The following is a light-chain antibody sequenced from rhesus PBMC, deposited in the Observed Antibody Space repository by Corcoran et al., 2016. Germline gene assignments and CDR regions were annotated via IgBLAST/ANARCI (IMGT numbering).Light chain of an antibody. CDR2: MAS. V-gene: IGKV1-74*01. J-gene: IGKJ4*01. CDR3: QYSHATPLT. Sequence: DIQMTQSPSSLSASVGDRVTIPCRASENVNNYLNWYQQKPGKAPKLLIYMASTLLSGVPSRFSGSGSGADYTFTINSLQSEDVATYYCQYSHATPLTFGGGTKVEIK. CDR1: ENVNNY.